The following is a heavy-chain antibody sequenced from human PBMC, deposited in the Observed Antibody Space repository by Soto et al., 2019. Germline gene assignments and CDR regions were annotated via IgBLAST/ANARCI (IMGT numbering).Heavy chain of an antibody. J-gene: IGHJ4*02. D-gene: IGHD2-2*01. CDR2: IYSGGST. V-gene: IGHV3-66*01. Sequence: EVQLVESGGGLVQPGGSLRLSCAASGFTVSSNYMSWVRQAPGKGLEWVSVIYSGGSTYYADSVKGRFTISRDNSKNTLYLQMNSLRAEDTAVYYCARDLPSTYTIDYWGQGTLVTVSS. CDR3: ARDLPSTYTIDY. CDR1: GFTVSSNY.